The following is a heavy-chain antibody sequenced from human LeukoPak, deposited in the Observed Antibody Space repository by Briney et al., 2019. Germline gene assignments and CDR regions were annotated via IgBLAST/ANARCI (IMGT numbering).Heavy chain of an antibody. Sequence: GGSLRLSCAASGLTFSSHAMSWVRQAPGMGLEWVSAISGSGGSTYYADSVKGRFTISRDNSKNTLYLQMNSLRAEDTAVYYCAKPSYDSSGYYHFFDYWGQGTLVTVSS. CDR1: GLTFSSHA. J-gene: IGHJ4*02. CDR3: AKPSYDSSGYYHFFDY. D-gene: IGHD3-22*01. CDR2: ISGSGGST. V-gene: IGHV3-23*01.